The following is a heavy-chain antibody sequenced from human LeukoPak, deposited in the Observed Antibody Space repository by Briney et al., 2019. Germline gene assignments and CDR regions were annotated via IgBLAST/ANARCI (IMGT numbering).Heavy chain of an antibody. CDR1: GGSISSYY. CDR3: ARGGTRLYFQH. CDR2: IYYSGST. D-gene: IGHD3-16*01. J-gene: IGHJ1*01. Sequence: PSETLSLTCTVSGGSISSYYWSWLRQPPGKGLEWIGYIYYSGSTNYNPSLKSRVTISVDTSKNQFSLKLRSVTAADTAVYYCARGGTRLYFQHWGQGTLVTVSS. V-gene: IGHV4-59*01.